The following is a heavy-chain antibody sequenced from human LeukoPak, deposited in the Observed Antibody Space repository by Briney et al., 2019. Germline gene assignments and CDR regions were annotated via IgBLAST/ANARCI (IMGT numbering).Heavy chain of an antibody. D-gene: IGHD3-9*01. V-gene: IGHV1-69*05. J-gene: IGHJ3*02. Sequence: SVKVSCEASGGTFSSYAISWVRQAPGQGLEWMGRIIPIFGTANYAQKFQGRVTITTDESTSTAYMELSSLRSEDTAVYYCARIIRFDYAGGNAFGIWGQGTMVTVSS. CDR3: ARIIRFDYAGGNAFGI. CDR1: GGTFSSYA. CDR2: IIPIFGTA.